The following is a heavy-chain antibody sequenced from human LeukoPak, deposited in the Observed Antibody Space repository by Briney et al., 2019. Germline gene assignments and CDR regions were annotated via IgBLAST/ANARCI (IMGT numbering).Heavy chain of an antibody. CDR2: ISYDGSNK. Sequence: GGSLRLSCAASGFTFSSYGMHWVRQAPGKGLEWVAVISYDGSNKYYADSVKGRFTISRDNSKNTLYLQMNSLRAEDTAVYFCAKLDRVPPRAADAFDIWGQGTVVTVSS. CDR3: AKLDRVPPRAADAFDI. J-gene: IGHJ3*02. V-gene: IGHV3-30*18. CDR1: GFTFSSYG. D-gene: IGHD3-10*01.